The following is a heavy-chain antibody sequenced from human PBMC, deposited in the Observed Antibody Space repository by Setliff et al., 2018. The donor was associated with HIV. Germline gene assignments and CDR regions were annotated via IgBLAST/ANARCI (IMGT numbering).Heavy chain of an antibody. D-gene: IGHD3-22*01. CDR3: ARAQDNYYDSSGYSFDS. Sequence: GESLKISCKGSGYSFPSYWIGWVRQMPGKGLEWVSRIKTDGSSTSYADSVKGRFTISRDNAKNTLFLQMNSLRAEDTAVYYCARAQDNYYDSSGYSFDSWGQGSLVTVSS. CDR2: IKTDGSST. CDR1: GYSFPSYW. V-gene: IGHV3-74*01. J-gene: IGHJ4*02.